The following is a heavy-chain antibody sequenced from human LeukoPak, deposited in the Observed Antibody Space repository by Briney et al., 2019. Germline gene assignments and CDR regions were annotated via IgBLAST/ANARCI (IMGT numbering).Heavy chain of an antibody. D-gene: IGHD3-22*01. Sequence: SETLSLTCTVSGGSISSTGYYWGWIRQPPGKGLEWIGSIYRSGTTYYNPSLRIRITISVDTSKNQFSLNLNSVTAADTAVYYCARHAYYYDTSGYHYYFDYWGQGTLVTVSS. V-gene: IGHV4-39*01. J-gene: IGHJ4*02. CDR2: IYRSGTT. CDR3: ARHAYYYDTSGYHYYFDY. CDR1: GGSISSTGYY.